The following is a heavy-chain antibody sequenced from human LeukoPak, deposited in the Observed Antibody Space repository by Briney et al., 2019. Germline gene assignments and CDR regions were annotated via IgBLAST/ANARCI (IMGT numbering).Heavy chain of an antibody. V-gene: IGHV4-59*01. Sequence: SETLSLTCTVSGGSISSYYWSWIRQPPGKGLEWIGYIYYSGSTNYNPFLKSRVTISVDTSKNQFSLKLSSVTAADTAVYYCARISITMVRGPGWFDPWGQGTLVTVSS. D-gene: IGHD3-10*01. CDR1: GGSISSYY. CDR3: ARISITMVRGPGWFDP. J-gene: IGHJ5*02. CDR2: IYYSGST.